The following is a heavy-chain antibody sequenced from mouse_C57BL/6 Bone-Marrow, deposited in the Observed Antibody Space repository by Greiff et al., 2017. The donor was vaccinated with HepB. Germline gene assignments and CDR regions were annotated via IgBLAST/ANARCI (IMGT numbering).Heavy chain of an antibody. CDR3: ARGDYGSSSGAMDY. Sequence: EVKLVESGPGMVKPSQSLSLTCTVTGYSITSGYDWHWIRHFPGNKLEWMGYISYSGSTNYNPSLKSRISITHDTSKNHFFLKLNSVTTEDTATYYCARGDYGSSSGAMDYWGQGTSVTVSS. CDR2: ISYSGST. D-gene: IGHD1-1*01. CDR1: GYSITSGYD. V-gene: IGHV3-1*01. J-gene: IGHJ4*01.